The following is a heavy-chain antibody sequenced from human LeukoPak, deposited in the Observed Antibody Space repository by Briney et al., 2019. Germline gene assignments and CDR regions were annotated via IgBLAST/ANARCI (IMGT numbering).Heavy chain of an antibody. CDR2: IKEDGSET. CDR3: ARETPRRGETRDGYR. CDR1: GFIFKKYW. D-gene: IGHD5-24*01. Sequence: ESGGSLRLSCAASGFIFKKYWMNWVRQVPGKGLECLANIKEDGSETYYADSVKGRFTISRDNPKNLLFLQINSLRVEDTAVYYCARETPRRGETRDGYRWGQGTVVTVSS. V-gene: IGHV3-7*01. J-gene: IGHJ4*02.